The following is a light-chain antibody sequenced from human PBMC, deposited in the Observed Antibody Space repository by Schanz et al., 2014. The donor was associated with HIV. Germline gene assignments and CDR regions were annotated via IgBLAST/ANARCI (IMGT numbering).Light chain of an antibody. CDR3: SSYTSSSTLG. Sequence: QSALTQPASVSGSPGQSITISCTGPSSDVGSYNLVSWYQQHPGKAPKLMIYEVSKRPSGVSNRFSGSKSGNTASLTISGLQAEDEADYYCSSYTSSSTLGFGGGTKLTVL. V-gene: IGLV2-14*02. CDR2: EVS. CDR1: SSDVGSYNL. J-gene: IGLJ3*02.